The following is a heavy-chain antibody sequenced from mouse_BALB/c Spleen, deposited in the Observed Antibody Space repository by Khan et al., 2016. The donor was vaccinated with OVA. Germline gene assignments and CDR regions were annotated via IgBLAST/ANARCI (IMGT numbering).Heavy chain of an antibody. V-gene: IGHV1S126*01. CDR2: IYPSDSYT. CDR1: GYTFSNYW. Sequence: QVQLQQPGTELVRPGASVKLSCKASGYTFSNYWINWVKQRPGQGLEWIGNIYPSDSYTNYNQNFKDKATLTVDKSSNTAYMQLSSPTSEGSAVYYCSREVRLHYYAMDYWGQGTSVTVSS. D-gene: IGHD2-14*01. CDR3: SREVRLHYYAMDY. J-gene: IGHJ4*01.